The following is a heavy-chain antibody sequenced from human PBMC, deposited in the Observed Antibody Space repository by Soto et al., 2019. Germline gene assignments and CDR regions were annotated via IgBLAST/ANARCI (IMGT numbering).Heavy chain of an antibody. V-gene: IGHV1-2*02. CDR1: GYTFTDYF. CDR2: INPKSRGT. J-gene: IGHJ5*02. CDR3: ARVTLRARNWFAP. Sequence: QVQLVQSGAEVKKPGASVKVSCKASGYTFTDYFIHWVRQAPGQGFEWMGWINPKSRGTTYAQKSQGRVTMTRDTSKTTAYMERRGLRSEDTAIYYWARVTLRARNWFAPWAQGTLVTVSS.